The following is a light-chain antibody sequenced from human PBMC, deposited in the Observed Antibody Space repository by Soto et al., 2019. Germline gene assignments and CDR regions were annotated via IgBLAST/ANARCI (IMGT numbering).Light chain of an antibody. Sequence: QSALTQPASVSGYPGQSITISCTGTSSDVGANIFVSWYQQHPGKVPKLMIYTVSSRPSGVSQRFSGSKSGNTASLTISGLQAEDEADYYCSSFTTDSTYVFGTGTKV. CDR3: SSFTTDSTYV. J-gene: IGLJ1*01. V-gene: IGLV2-14*01. CDR2: TVS. CDR1: SSDVGANIF.